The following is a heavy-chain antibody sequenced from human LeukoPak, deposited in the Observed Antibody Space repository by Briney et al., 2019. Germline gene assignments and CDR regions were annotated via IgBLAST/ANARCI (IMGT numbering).Heavy chain of an antibody. J-gene: IGHJ4*02. CDR1: GLTFRSFW. D-gene: IGHD5-24*01. V-gene: IGHV3-7*01. Sequence: GGSLRLSSAVSGLTFRSFWMSWVRQAPGKGLEWVANINQDGSEKYFVDSVRGRFTISRDNSKNSLHLEMNTLGAEDTALYYCARERDGRFFDYWGQGTLVTVSS. CDR2: INQDGSEK. CDR3: ARERDGRFFDY.